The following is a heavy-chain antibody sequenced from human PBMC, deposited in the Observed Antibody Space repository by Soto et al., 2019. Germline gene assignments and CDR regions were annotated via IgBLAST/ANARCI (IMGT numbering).Heavy chain of an antibody. D-gene: IGHD6-13*01. Sequence: SETLSLTCAVYGGSFTDYYWTWIRQHPGKGLEWIGEIDRSVSSTYSPSLKSRVTISVDTSKNHFSLKLSSVTAADTAVYYCARSHTYTWYASVWCERWGKRTLVIGSS. V-gene: IGHV4-34*01. CDR1: GGSFTDYY. CDR3: ARSHTYTWYASVWCER. CDR2: IDRSVSS. J-gene: IGHJ5*02.